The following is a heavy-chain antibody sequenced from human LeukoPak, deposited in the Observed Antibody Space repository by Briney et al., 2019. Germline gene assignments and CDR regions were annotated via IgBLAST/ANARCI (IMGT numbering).Heavy chain of an antibody. J-gene: IGHJ5*02. CDR1: GFTFTSYD. CDR2: MNPNNGNT. D-gene: IGHD3-10*01. Sequence: PGASVKVSCKASGFTFTSYDINWVRQASGQGLEWMGWMNPNNGNTGCAQKFQGRVTMTRDTSISTAYMELRGLRSEDTAVYYCVRDGEGVAISVNYWFDPWGQGTLVTVSS. CDR3: VRDGEGVAISVNYWFDP. V-gene: IGHV1-8*01.